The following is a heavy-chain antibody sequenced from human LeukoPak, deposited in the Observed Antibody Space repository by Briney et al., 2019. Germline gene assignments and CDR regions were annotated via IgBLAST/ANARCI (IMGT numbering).Heavy chain of an antibody. CDR3: AKDISVDIVATTS. D-gene: IGHD5-12*01. J-gene: IGHJ4*02. CDR2: ISWNSGSI. V-gene: IGHV3-9*01. CDR1: GFTFDDYA. Sequence: PGGSLRLSCAASGFTFDDYAMHWVRQAPGKGLEWVSGISWNSGSIGYADSVKGRFTISRDNAKNSLYLQMNSLRAEDTALYYCAKDISVDIVATTSWGQGTLVTVSS.